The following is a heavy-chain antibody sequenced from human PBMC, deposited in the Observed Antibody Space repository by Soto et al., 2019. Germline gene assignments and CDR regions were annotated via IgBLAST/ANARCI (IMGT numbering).Heavy chain of an antibody. CDR1: GFTYRNYD. CDR2: IGRSGAKI. J-gene: IGHJ4*02. CDR3: ARGVDY. V-gene: IGHV3-23*01. Sequence: EVQLLESGGGLVQPGGSLRLSCAASGFTYRNYDMSWVRQAPGKGLEWVSAIGRSGAKIYYADSVKGRFTISRDNAKNALYLNMTRLRADDTAVYYCARGVDYWGQGTLVTVSS.